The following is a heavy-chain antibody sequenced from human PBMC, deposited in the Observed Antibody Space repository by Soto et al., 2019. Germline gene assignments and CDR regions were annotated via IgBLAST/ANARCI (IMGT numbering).Heavy chain of an antibody. CDR2: ISYDGSNK. Sequence: QVQLVESGGGVVRPGRSLRLSCAASGFTFSSYGMHWVRQAPGKGLEWVAVISYDGSNKYYADSVKGRFTISRDNSKNTLYLQMNSLRAEDTAVYYCAKGGLQQLDYWGQGTLVTVSS. J-gene: IGHJ4*02. V-gene: IGHV3-30*18. CDR3: AKGGLQQLDY. CDR1: GFTFSSYG. D-gene: IGHD6-13*01.